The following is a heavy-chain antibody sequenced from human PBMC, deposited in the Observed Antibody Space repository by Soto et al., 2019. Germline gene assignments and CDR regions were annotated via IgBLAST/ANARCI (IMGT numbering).Heavy chain of an antibody. V-gene: IGHV3-23*01. CDR2: ISGSGGST. CDR1: GFTFSSYA. Sequence: EVQLLESGGGLVQPGGSLRLSCAASGFTFSSYAMSWVRQAPGKGLEWVSAISGSGGSTYYADSVKGRFTISRDNSKNTLYLQMNSLRDEDTAVYYCAKQEASDRGVVRPMFYGRPFDYWGQGTLVTVSS. J-gene: IGHJ4*02. CDR3: AKQEASDRGVVRPMFYGRPFDY. D-gene: IGHD3-10*01.